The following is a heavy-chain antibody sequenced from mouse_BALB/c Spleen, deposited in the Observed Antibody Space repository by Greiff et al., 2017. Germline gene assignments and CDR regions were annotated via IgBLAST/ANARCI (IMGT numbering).Heavy chain of an antibody. D-gene: IGHD1-1*01. J-gene: IGHJ4*01. Sequence: VQLQQSGAELVKPGASVKLSSTASGFNIKDTYMHWVKQRPEQGLEWIGRIDPANGNTKYDPKFQGKATITADTSSNTAYLQLSSLTSEDTAVYYCARWYYGGMDYWGQGTSVTVSS. CDR3: ARWYYGGMDY. CDR2: IDPANGNT. CDR1: GFNIKDTY. V-gene: IGHV14-3*02.